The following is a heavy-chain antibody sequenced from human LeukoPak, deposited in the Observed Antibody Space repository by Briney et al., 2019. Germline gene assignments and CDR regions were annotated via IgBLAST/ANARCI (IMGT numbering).Heavy chain of an antibody. V-gene: IGHV1-18*01. J-gene: IGHJ6*03. CDR3: ARVGLANYYYYYMDV. CDR2: ISAYNGNT. CDR1: GYTFSNYG. Sequence: ASVKVSCKASGYTFSNYGIIWVRQAPGQGLEWMGWISAYNGNTNYAQKLQGRVTMTTDTSTSTAYMELRSLRSDDTAVYYCARVGLANYYYYYMDVWGKGTTVTISS. D-gene: IGHD6-19*01.